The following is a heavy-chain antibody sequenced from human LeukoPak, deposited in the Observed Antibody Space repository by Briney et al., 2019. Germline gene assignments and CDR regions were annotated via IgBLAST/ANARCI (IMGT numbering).Heavy chain of an antibody. J-gene: IGHJ5*02. V-gene: IGHV3-23*01. Sequence: PGGSLRLSCAASGFTFSNYAMSWVRQAPGKGLEWASLTSGSYSTYYADSVKGRFTISRDNSKNTLYLQMNSLRAEDTAVYYCARDYYDSSGYLNWFDPWGQGTLVTVPS. CDR1: GFTFSNYA. CDR3: ARDYYDSSGYLNWFDP. CDR2: TSGSYST. D-gene: IGHD3-22*01.